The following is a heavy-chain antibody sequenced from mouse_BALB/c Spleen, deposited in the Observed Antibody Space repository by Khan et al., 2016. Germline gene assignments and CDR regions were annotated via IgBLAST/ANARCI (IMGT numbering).Heavy chain of an antibody. CDR3: AREGLNYDYAMDY. Sequence: QVQLKQSGAELVRPGVSVKISCKGSGYTFTDYAMHWVKQSHAKSLEWIGVISTYYGDTSYNQKFEGKATMTVDKSSSTAYMEPARLTSEDSAIYYCAREGLNYDYAMDYWGQGTSVTVSS. V-gene: IGHV1S137*01. J-gene: IGHJ4*01. D-gene: IGHD2-1*01. CDR1: GYTFTDYA. CDR2: ISTYYGDT.